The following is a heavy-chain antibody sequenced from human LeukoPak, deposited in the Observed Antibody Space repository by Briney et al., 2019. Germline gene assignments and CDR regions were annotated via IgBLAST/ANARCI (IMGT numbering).Heavy chain of an antibody. Sequence: SGPTLVNPTQTLTLTCTFSGFSLSTRGMCVSWIRQPPGKALEWLSRIDWDDDKYYSTSLKTRLTISKDTSKNQVVLTMTNMDPVDTATYYCARTNPNWNYWPFDYWGQGTLVTVSS. V-gene: IGHV2-70*11. CDR1: GFSLSTRGMC. CDR3: ARTNPNWNYWPFDY. CDR2: IDWDDDK. D-gene: IGHD1-7*01. J-gene: IGHJ4*02.